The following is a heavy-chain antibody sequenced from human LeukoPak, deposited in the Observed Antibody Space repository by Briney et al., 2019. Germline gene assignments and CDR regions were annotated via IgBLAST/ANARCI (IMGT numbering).Heavy chain of an antibody. CDR1: GFAFSSYS. D-gene: IGHD2-2*01. V-gene: IGHV3-21*01. Sequence: EGSLRLSCAASGFAFSSYSMNWARHAPGKRLEWGSSISSGSRFKYYADLVKGRFTISRDNAKNSLYLQMSSLRAEDTAVYYCASEYQQPLDYWGQGALVTVSS. J-gene: IGHJ4*02. CDR3: ASEYQQPLDY. CDR2: ISSGSRFK.